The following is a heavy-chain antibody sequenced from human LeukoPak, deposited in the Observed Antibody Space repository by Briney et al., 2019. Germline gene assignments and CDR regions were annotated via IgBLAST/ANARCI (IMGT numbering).Heavy chain of an antibody. D-gene: IGHD6-13*01. Sequence: GGSLRLSCAASGFTFSSYGMHWVRQAPGKGLEWVAVISYDGSNKYYADSVKGRFTISRDNSKNTLYLQMNSLRAEDTAVYYCAKIAAAGPYYYCYGMDVWGQGTTVTVSS. V-gene: IGHV3-30*18. J-gene: IGHJ6*02. CDR1: GFTFSSYG. CDR3: AKIAAAGPYYYCYGMDV. CDR2: ISYDGSNK.